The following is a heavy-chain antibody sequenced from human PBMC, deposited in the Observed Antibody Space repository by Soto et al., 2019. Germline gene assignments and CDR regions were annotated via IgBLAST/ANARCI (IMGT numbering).Heavy chain of an antibody. CDR3: ARTKYSISSFDY. CDR2: IYWDDDK. V-gene: IGHV2-5*02. Sequence: RTLVNSTQTLTLTCTFSGFSLSTDDVGVGWIRQPPGQALDWLAVIYWDDDKRYSPSLKSRLTIAKGTSKNQVVLTLTNMDPVDAATYYCARTKYSISSFDYWGQGALVTASS. CDR1: GFSLSTDDVG. D-gene: IGHD6-6*01. J-gene: IGHJ4*02.